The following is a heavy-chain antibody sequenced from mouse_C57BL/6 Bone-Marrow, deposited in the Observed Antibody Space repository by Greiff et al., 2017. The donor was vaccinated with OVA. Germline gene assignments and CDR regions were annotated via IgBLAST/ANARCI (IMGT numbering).Heavy chain of an antibody. D-gene: IGHD4-1*01. CDR1: GYSFTDYN. CDR2: INPNYGTT. Sequence: VQLQQSGPELVKPGASVKISCKASGYSFTDYNMNWVKQSHGKSLEWIGVINPNYGTTSYNQKFKGKATLTVDQSSRTAYMQLNSLTSEDSAVHYCARRDLTGTDYFDYWGQGTTLTVSS. V-gene: IGHV1-39*01. J-gene: IGHJ2*01. CDR3: ARRDLTGTDYFDY.